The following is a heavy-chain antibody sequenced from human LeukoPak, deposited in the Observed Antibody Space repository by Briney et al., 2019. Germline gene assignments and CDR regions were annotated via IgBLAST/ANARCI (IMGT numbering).Heavy chain of an antibody. V-gene: IGHV3-53*01. D-gene: IGHD6-13*01. CDR1: GFTVSSSF. CDR3: VRDRNSFGIASSSRSHDPYAFDI. J-gene: IGHJ3*02. Sequence: PGGFLRLSCAATGFTVSSSFMSWVRQAPGKGLQWVSVIYSDGNTYYPDSAKGRFTVSRDNSKNTLYLQMNSLRAEDTAVYFCVRDRNSFGIASSSRSHDPYAFDIWGQGTMVTVSS. CDR2: IYSDGNT.